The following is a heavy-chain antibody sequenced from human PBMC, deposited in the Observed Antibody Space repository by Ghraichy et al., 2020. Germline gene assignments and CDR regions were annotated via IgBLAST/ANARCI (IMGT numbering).Heavy chain of an antibody. CDR2: ISGSGGST. D-gene: IGHD6-25*01. Sequence: GESLNISCEASGFTFSSYAMSWVRQAPGKGLEWVSAISGSGGSTYYADSVKGRFTISRDNSKNTLYLQMNSLRAEDTAVYYCAVKYSSAFDYWGQGTLVTVSS. CDR3: AVKYSSAFDY. J-gene: IGHJ4*02. CDR1: GFTFSSYA. V-gene: IGHV3-23*01.